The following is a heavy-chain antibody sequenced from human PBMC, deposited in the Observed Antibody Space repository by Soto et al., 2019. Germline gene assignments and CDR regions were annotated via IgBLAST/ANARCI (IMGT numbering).Heavy chain of an antibody. D-gene: IGHD3-3*01. V-gene: IGHV3-48*02. CDR2: ISSSSSTI. J-gene: IGHJ6*02. Sequence: PGGSLRLSCAASGFTLGSYSMNWVRQAPGKGLEWVSYISSSSSTIYYADSVKGRFTISRDNAKNSLYLQMNSLRDEDTAVYYCARCFKIFGVVTPYGMDVWGQGTSVPVSS. CDR1: GFTLGSYS. CDR3: ARCFKIFGVVTPYGMDV.